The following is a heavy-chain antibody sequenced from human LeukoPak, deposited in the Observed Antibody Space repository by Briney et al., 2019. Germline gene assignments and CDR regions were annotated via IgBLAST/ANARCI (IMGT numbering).Heavy chain of an antibody. J-gene: IGHJ4*02. CDR1: GFTFSSYA. CDR2: ISGSGDNT. Sequence: GGSLRLSCAASGFTFSSYAMSWVRQAPGKGLEWVSGISGSGDNTYYADSVKGRFTISRDNSKNTLYVQVNSLGTKDTAAYYCVKYATKTGWYYFDYWGQGTLVTVSS. D-gene: IGHD6-19*01. CDR3: VKYATKTGWYYFDY. V-gene: IGHV3-23*01.